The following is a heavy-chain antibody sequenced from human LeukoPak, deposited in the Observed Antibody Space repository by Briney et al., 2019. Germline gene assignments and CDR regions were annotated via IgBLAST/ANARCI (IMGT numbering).Heavy chain of an antibody. D-gene: IGHD5-24*01. CDR2: INPTGTSS. V-gene: IGHV1-46*01. Sequence: GASVKVSCKASGGTFSSYAISWVRQAPGQGLEWVGLINPTGTSSWSAQKFQGRVTLTRDMSTSTDYMELSSLRSEDTAVYYCARDNSLQDMAWWFDPWGQGTLVIVSS. CDR3: ARDNSLQDMAWWFDP. J-gene: IGHJ5*02. CDR1: GGTFSSYA.